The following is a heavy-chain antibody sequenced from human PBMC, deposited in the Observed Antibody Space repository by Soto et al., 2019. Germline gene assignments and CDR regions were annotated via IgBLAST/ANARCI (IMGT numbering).Heavy chain of an antibody. CDR3: AREYSGVLDI. V-gene: IGHV4-59*12. J-gene: IGHJ3*02. CDR2: IDYSGST. CDR1: GGSISSYY. D-gene: IGHD6-19*01. Sequence: SETLSLTCTVSGGSISSYYWSWIRQPPGKGLEWIGYIDYSGSTNYNPSLKSRVTISVDTSKNQFSLKLSSVTAADTAVYYCAREYSGVLDIWRRGTMVTGSS.